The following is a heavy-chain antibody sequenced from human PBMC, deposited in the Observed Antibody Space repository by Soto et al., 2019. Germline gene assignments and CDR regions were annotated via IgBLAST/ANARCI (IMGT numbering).Heavy chain of an antibody. CDR2: ISYDGSNK. Sequence: GGSLRLSCAASGFTFSRYGMHWVRQAPGKGLEWVAVISYDGSNKYYADSVKGRFTISRDNSKNTLYLQMNSLRAEDTAVYYCAMSGEASVTPTNWFDPWGQGTLVTVS. CDR3: AMSGEASVTPTNWFDP. D-gene: IGHD3-10*01. CDR1: GFTFSRYG. V-gene: IGHV3-30*03. J-gene: IGHJ5*01.